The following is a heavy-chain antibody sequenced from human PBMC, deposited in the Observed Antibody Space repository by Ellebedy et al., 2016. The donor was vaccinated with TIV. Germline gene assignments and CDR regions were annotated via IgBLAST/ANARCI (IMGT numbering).Heavy chain of an antibody. CDR2: IYYSGST. D-gene: IGHD1-26*01. V-gene: IGHV4-39*01. CDR3: ARQVYSGITRGWFDP. Sequence: SETLSLTCTVSGGSISSSSYYWGWIRQPPGKGLEWIGSIYYSGSTYYNPSLKSRVTISVDTSKNQFSLKLSSVTAADTAVYYCARQVYSGITRGWFDPWGQGTLVTVSS. CDR1: GGSISSSSYY. J-gene: IGHJ5*02.